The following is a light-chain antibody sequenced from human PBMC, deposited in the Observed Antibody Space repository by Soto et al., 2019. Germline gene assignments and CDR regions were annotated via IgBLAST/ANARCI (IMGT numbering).Light chain of an antibody. CDR1: QSVSSY. V-gene: IGKV3-15*01. J-gene: IGKJ1*01. CDR2: GAS. Sequence: EIVLTQSPATLSLSPGERATLSCRASQSVSSYLAWYQQKPGQAPRLLIYGASTRATGIPARFSGSGSGTEFTLTISGLQSEDFAVYYCQQYNNWPQTFGQGTKVDI. CDR3: QQYNNWPQT.